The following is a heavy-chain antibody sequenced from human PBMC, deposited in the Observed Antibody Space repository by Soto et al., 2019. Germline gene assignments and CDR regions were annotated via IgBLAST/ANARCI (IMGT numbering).Heavy chain of an antibody. J-gene: IGHJ4*02. Sequence: PSETLSVTCTVAGASIISGEPYWSWIRQAPGKGLEWIGLIYYTGITDYNPSLKSRVAISLDTSKNQFSLRLSSVTAADTAVYYCARRIVATETFDYWGQGTLVTVSS. D-gene: IGHD5-12*01. CDR2: IYYTGIT. CDR1: GASIISGEPY. CDR3: ARRIVATETFDY. V-gene: IGHV4-30-4*01.